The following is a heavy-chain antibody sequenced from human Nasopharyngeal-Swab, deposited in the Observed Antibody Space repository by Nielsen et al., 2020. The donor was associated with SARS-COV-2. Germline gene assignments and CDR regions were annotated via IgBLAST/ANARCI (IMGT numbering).Heavy chain of an antibody. D-gene: IGHD4/OR15-4a*01. CDR3: ARAMTMVVTIPAY. Sequence: WVRQAPGQGLEWMGWINPNSGGTNYAQKFQGWVTMTRDTSISTAYMELSRLRSDDTAVYYCARAMTMVVTIPAYWGQGTLVTVSS. CDR2: INPNSGGT. J-gene: IGHJ4*02. V-gene: IGHV1-2*04.